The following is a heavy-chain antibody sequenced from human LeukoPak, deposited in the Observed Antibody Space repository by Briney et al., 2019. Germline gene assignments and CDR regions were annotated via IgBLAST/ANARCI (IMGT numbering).Heavy chain of an antibody. Sequence: PGRSLRLSCAASGFTFSSYSMNWVRQAPGKGLEWVSSISSSSSYIYYADSVKGRFTISRDNAKNSLYLQMNSLRAEDTAVYYCARDAYYYDSSGYYPDAFDIWGQGTMVTVSS. CDR1: GFTFSSYS. V-gene: IGHV3-21*01. CDR3: ARDAYYYDSSGYYPDAFDI. D-gene: IGHD3-22*01. J-gene: IGHJ3*02. CDR2: ISSSSSYI.